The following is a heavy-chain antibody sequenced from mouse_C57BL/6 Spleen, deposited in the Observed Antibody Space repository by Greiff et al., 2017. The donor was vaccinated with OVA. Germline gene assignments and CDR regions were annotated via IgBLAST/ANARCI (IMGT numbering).Heavy chain of an antibody. CDR3: ALIYYYGSSYDYYAMDY. CDR2: IYPGSGST. CDR1: GYTFTSYW. D-gene: IGHD1-1*01. V-gene: IGHV1-55*01. J-gene: IGHJ4*01. Sequence: QVQLQQPGAELVKPGASVKMSCKASGYTFTSYWITWVKQRPGQGLEWIGDIYPGSGSTNYNEKFKSKATLTVDTSSRTAYMQLSSLTSEDSAVYYSALIYYYGSSYDYYAMDYWGQGTSVTVSS.